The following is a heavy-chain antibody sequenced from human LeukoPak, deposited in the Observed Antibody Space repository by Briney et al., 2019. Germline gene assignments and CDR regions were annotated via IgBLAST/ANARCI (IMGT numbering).Heavy chain of an antibody. CDR1: GFTFSSYA. D-gene: IGHD6-13*01. CDR2: ISYDGSNK. J-gene: IGHJ4*02. Sequence: GGSLRLSCAASGFTFSSYAMHWVRQAPGKGLEWVAVISYDGSNKYYADSVKGRFTISRDNSKNTLYLQMNSLRAEDTAVYYCARGVIATGGNDFDYWGQGTLVTVSS. V-gene: IGHV3-30*04. CDR3: ARGVIATGGNDFDY.